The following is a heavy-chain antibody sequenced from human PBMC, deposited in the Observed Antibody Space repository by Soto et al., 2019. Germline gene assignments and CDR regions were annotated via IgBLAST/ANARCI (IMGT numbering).Heavy chain of an antibody. CDR2: IYYSGST. CDR3: AGISVRNYYYGMDV. V-gene: IGHV4-30-4*01. CDR1: GGSISSGDYY. J-gene: IGHJ6*02. Sequence: TVSGGSISSGDYYWSWIRQPPGRGLEWIGYIYYSGSTYYNPSLKSRVTISVDTSKNQFSLKLSSVTAADTAVYYCAGISVRNYYYGMDVWGQGTTVTVSS. D-gene: IGHD3-10*01.